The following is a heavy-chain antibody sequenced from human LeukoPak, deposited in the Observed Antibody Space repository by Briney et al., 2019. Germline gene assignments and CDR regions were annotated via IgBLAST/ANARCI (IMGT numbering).Heavy chain of an antibody. CDR3: AKGXXRGFDX. CDR2: ISGGGGSI. Sequence: GGSLRLSCAASGFSFTSYAMTWVRQAPGKGLEWVSGISGGGGSIFYGDAVKGRFTISRDNSENTLYLQMNSLRAEDTAVYYCAKGXXRGFDXWGXXXXVXVSS. CDR1: GFSFTSYA. D-gene: IGHD3-10*01. V-gene: IGHV3-23*01. J-gene: IGHJ5*02.